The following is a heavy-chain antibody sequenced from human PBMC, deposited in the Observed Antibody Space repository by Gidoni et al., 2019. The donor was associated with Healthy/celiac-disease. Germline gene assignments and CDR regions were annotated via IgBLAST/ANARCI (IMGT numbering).Heavy chain of an antibody. CDR2: SYYSGST. J-gene: IGHJ4*02. Sequence: QLQLQESGPGLVKPSETLSLTCTVSGGSISSSSYYWGWIRQPPGKGLEWIGSSYYSGSTYYNPSLKSRVTISVDTSKNQFSLKLSSVTAADTAVYYCARYKERSWVDYWGQGTLVTVSS. CDR1: GGSISSSSYY. V-gene: IGHV4-39*01. D-gene: IGHD1-20*01. CDR3: ARYKERSWVDY.